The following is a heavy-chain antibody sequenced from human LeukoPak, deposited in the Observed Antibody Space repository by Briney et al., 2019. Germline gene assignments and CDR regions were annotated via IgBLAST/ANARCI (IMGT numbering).Heavy chain of an antibody. CDR1: GGSFSGYY. J-gene: IGHJ4*02. CDR3: ASIVGATLGDY. V-gene: IGHV4-34*01. CDR2: INHSGST. D-gene: IGHD1-26*01. Sequence: SETLSLTCAVYGGSFSGYYWSWIRQPPGKGLEWIGEINHSGSTNYNPSLKSRVTISVDTSKNQFSLKLSSVTAADTAVYYCASIVGATLGDYWGQGTLVTVSS.